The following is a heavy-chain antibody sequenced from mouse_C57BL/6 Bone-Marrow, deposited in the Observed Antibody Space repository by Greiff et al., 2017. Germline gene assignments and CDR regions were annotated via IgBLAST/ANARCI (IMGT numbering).Heavy chain of an antibody. J-gene: IGHJ2*01. D-gene: IGHD2-3*01. CDR1: GYTFTNYW. CDR3: ARGDFYDGYLDY. V-gene: IGHV1-63*01. Sequence: QVQLQQSGAELVRPGTSVKMSCKASGYTFTNYWIGWAKQRPGHGLEWIGDLYPGGGYTNYNEKFKGKATLTADKSSSTAYMQFSSLTSEDSAIYYCARGDFYDGYLDYWGQGTTLTVSS. CDR2: LYPGGGYT.